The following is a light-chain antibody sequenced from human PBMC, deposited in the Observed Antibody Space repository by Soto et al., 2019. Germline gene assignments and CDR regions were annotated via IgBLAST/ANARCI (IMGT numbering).Light chain of an antibody. J-gene: IGLJ2*01. CDR1: NIATKG. CDR3: QVWDSNSDHTV. CDR2: DGG. Sequence: SSELTQPPSVSVAPGQTARIPCGGNNIATKGVHWYQQKAGQAPVLVVYDGGDRPSGIPERISGSNSGNTATLIFSRVEAGDEAYYYCQVWDSNSDHTVFGGGTKLTVL. V-gene: IGLV3-21*02.